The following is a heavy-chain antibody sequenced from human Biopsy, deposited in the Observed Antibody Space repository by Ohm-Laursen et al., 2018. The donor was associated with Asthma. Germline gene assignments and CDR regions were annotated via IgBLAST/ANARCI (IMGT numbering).Heavy chain of an antibody. CDR1: GDAMSTSGSY. J-gene: IGHJ2*01. V-gene: IGHV4-39*02. D-gene: IGHD6-6*01. CDR2: IYYSGRT. CDR3: ARAVSSSSYWYFDL. Sequence: GTLSLTCIVSGDAMSTSGSYWGWIRQSPGKGLEWIGSIYYSGRTYYNPSLVSRVTISADTSKNHFSLKVTYVTAADTAVYYCARAVSSSSYWYFDLWGRGDLVTVSS.